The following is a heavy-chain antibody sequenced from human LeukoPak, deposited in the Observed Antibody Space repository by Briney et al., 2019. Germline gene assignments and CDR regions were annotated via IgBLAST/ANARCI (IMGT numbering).Heavy chain of an antibody. Sequence: GGSLRLSCAASGFTFSSYAMNWVRQAPGKGLEWVSGISGSGGSTYYADSVKGRFTISRDNAKNTLYLQMNSLRDEDTALYYCARDLTTSDNWGQGTLVTVSP. V-gene: IGHV3-23*01. J-gene: IGHJ4*02. CDR1: GFTFSSYA. CDR3: ARDLTTSDN. CDR2: ISGSGGST. D-gene: IGHD1/OR15-1a*01.